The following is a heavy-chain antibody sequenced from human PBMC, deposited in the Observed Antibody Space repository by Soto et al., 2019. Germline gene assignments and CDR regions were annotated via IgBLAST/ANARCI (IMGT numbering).Heavy chain of an antibody. CDR1: GDTFSTYG. D-gene: IGHD3-22*01. Sequence: SVKVSCKASGDTFSTYGITWVRQAPGQGLEWVGGIIPLLNTRNSAQKLQGRVTISVDESANTAYMELISLKSDDTAVYFCARNRYYYDQNAYFQNLDLWGQGTLVTVSS. J-gene: IGHJ5*02. CDR3: ARNRYYYDQNAYFQNLDL. CDR2: IIPLLNTR. V-gene: IGHV1-69*13.